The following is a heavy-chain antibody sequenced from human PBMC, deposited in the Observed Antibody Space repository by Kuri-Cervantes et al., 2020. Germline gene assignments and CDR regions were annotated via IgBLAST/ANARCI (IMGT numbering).Heavy chain of an antibody. J-gene: IGHJ3*02. Sequence: ESLKISCAVYGGSFSGYYWSWIRQPPGKGLEWIGEINHSGSTNYNPSLKSRVTISVDTSKNQFSLKLSSVTAEDTAVYYCARVGYNWNEADAFDIWGQGTMVTVSS. CDR2: INHSGST. V-gene: IGHV4-34*01. CDR1: GGSFSGYY. CDR3: ARVGYNWNEADAFDI. D-gene: IGHD1-1*01.